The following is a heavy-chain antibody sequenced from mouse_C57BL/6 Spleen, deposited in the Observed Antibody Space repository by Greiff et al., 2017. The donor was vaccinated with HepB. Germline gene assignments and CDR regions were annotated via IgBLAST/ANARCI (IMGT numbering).Heavy chain of an antibody. CDR1: GYAFSSSW. D-gene: IGHD1-1*01. V-gene: IGHV1-82*01. J-gene: IGHJ3*01. Sequence: VQLQQSGPELVKPGASVKISCKASGYAFSSSWMNWVKQRPGKGLEWIGRIYPGDGDTNYNGKFKGKATLTADKSSSTASMQLSSLTSEDSAVYFCALGSSTWFAYWGQGTLVTVSA. CDR3: ALGSSTWFAY. CDR2: IYPGDGDT.